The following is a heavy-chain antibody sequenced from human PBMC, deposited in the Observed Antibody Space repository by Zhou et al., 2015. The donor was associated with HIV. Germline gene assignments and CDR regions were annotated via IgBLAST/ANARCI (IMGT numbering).Heavy chain of an antibody. V-gene: IGHV7-4-1*02. CDR1: GYTLGDYA. CDR2: IHTKTGKP. D-gene: IGHD4-17*01. J-gene: IGHJ1*01. Sequence: QVQLVQSGSELKKPGASVKISCKAFGYTLGDYALNWVRQAPGQGLEWVGWIHTKTGKPTYAQGFTGRFVFSLDTSVSTAYLQINSLMPDDIAVYYCARDSQTKVNTSYHWGQGTLVTVS. CDR3: ARDSQTKVNTSYH.